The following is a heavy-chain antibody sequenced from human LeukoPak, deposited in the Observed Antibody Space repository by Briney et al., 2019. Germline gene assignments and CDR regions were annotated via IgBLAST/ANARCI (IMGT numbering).Heavy chain of an antibody. CDR2: FCGFFFIT. J-gene: IGHJ5*02. V-gene: IGHV3-23*01. CDR1: GFNFSTYA. D-gene: IGHD3-3*01. CDR3: AKAGHDFWSPSGFDL. Sequence: GGSLRLSCAASGFNFSTYAMSWVRQAPGKGLEWVSGFCGFFFITYYAVSVKCRFTISRDNSKNTLYLQVNSLRAEDTALYYCAKAGHDFWSPSGFDLWGQGTLVAVSS.